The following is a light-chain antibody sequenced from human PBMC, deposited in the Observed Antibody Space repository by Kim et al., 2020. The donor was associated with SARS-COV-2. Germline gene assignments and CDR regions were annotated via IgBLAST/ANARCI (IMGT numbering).Light chain of an antibody. CDR2: GNN. J-gene: IGLJ3*02. CDR3: QSFDSRSVM. CDR1: SANIGAGYD. Sequence: PVQRVTISCTGSSANIGAGYDVHWYQQVPGTAPTLLIYGNNNRPSGVPDRFSGSKSGTSASLAITGLQAEDEADYYCQSFDSRSVMFGGGTQLTVL. V-gene: IGLV1-40*01.